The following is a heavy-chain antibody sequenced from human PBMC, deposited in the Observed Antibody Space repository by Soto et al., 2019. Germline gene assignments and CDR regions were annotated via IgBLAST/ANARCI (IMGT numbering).Heavy chain of an antibody. CDR1: GLTFNNAW. CDR3: TTYAQWGI. V-gene: IGHV3-15*07. CDR2: INSKNDGGAT. D-gene: IGHD2-2*01. J-gene: IGHJ3*02. Sequence: EVQLVESGGGLVKPGGSIRLSCADSGLTFNNAWMNWVRQAPGKGLEWVGRINSKNDGGATQYSAPVKARFTISRDYSNNTLDLKMQSLKTEDTDVYYCTTYAQWGIWRQGTMVTVSS.